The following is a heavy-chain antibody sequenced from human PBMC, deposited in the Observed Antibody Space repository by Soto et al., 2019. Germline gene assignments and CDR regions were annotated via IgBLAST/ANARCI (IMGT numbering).Heavy chain of an antibody. Sequence: GASVKVSCKASGYTFSSYAMHWVRQAPGQRPEWMGWINTGNGNTKYSEKFQGRPTITRDTSASTAYMELSSVGSDDAAVYSCARAVDDCSTARCYMIYSWGRGTQVTVCS. CDR1: GYTFSSYA. CDR3: ARAVDDCSTARCYMIYS. J-gene: IGHJ4*02. V-gene: IGHV1-3*04. CDR2: INTGNGNT. D-gene: IGHD2-2*02.